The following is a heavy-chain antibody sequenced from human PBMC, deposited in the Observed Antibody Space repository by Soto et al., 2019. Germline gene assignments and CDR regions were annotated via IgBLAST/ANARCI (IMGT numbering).Heavy chain of an antibody. D-gene: IGHD6-13*01. CDR3: ARGLAAGDY. CDR2: INPNGGST. J-gene: IGHJ4*02. V-gene: IGHV1-46*01. Sequence: QVQLVQSGAEVKKPGASVKLSCKASGYTFTNYYIHWVRQAPGQGLEWMAIINPNGGSTNYAQKFQGSVTLTRETSTSTVYMDLSSLKSEDTAVYYCARGLAAGDYWGQGTLVTVSS. CDR1: GYTFTNYY.